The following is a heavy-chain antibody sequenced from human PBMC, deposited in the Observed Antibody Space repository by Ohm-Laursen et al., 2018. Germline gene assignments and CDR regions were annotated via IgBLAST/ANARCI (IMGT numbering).Heavy chain of an antibody. D-gene: IGHD6-6*01. CDR3: ARDSSRRAREGGMDV. CDR1: GFTFNSRG. CDR2: ISETGSHI. Sequence: SLRLSCAASGFTFNSRGMTWVRQAPGKGLEWISYISETGSHIYDADSMRGRFTVARDNAKNLLYLQLNSLRVEDTAVYYCARDSSRRAREGGMDVWGQGTMVTVSS. V-gene: IGHV3-21*01. J-gene: IGHJ6*02.